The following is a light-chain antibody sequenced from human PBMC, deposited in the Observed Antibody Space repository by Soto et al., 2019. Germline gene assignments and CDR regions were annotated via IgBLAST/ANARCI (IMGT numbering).Light chain of an antibody. J-gene: IGLJ1*01. CDR1: SSDVGNYNY. CDR3: SSFTTSSTPHYV. CDR2: GVS. V-gene: IGLV2-14*01. Sequence: QAVVTQPASVSGSPGQSITISCTGTSSDVGNYNYVSWYQQHPGKAPKVIIYGVSNRPSGVSNRFSGSKSGNTASLTISGLQAEDEGDYYCSSFTTSSTPHYVFGTGTKVTVL.